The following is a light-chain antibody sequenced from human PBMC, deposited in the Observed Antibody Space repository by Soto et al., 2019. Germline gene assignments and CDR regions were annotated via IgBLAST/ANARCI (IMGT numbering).Light chain of an antibody. CDR3: QTWGAGTVV. V-gene: IGLV4-69*01. Sequence: QLVLTQSPSASASLGASVKLTCTLSSGHSSYAIAWHQQQPEKGPRYLMKLNSDGSHSKGDGIPDRFSGSSSGAERYLTISSLQSEDEAVYYCQTWGAGTVVFGGGTKVTVL. CDR1: SGHSSYA. J-gene: IGLJ2*01. CDR2: LNSDGSH.